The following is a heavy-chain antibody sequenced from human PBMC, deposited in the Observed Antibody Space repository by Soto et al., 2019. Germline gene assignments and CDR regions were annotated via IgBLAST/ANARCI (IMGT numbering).Heavy chain of an antibody. J-gene: IGHJ4*02. D-gene: IGHD3-16*02. CDR1: GYTFTGYY. Sequence: ASVKVSCKASGYTFTGYYMHWVRQAPGQGLEWMGWINPNSGGTDYGQRFQGWVTMTRDTSISTAYMELSRLRSDDTAVYYCARDRGYYDYVWGSHRHYYFDYWGQGTLVTVSS. CDR3: ARDRGYYDYVWGSHRHYYFDY. CDR2: INPNSGGT. V-gene: IGHV1-2*04.